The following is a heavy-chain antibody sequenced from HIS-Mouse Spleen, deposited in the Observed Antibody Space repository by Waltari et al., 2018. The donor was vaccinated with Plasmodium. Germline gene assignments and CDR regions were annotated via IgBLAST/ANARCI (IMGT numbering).Heavy chain of an antibody. CDR1: GFPFISYW. V-gene: IGHV3-7*01. CDR2: IKQDGSEK. Sequence: EVQLVESGGGLVQPGGPLRLSCAASGFPFISYWMSWVRQAPGKGLEWVANIKQDGSEKYYVDSVKGRFTISRDNAKNSLYLQMNSLRAEDTAVYYCASSWYWYFDLWGRGTLVTVSS. D-gene: IGHD6-13*01. J-gene: IGHJ2*01. CDR3: ASSWYWYFDL.